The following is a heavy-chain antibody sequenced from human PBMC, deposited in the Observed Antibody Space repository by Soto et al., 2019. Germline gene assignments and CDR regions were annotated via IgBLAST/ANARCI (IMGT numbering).Heavy chain of an antibody. CDR1: GFTFSDYY. V-gene: IGHV3-11*01. CDR2: ISSSGSTI. Sequence: PGGSLRLSCAASGFTFSDYYMSWIRQAPGKGLEWVSYISSSGSTIYYADSVKGRFTISRDNAKNSLYLQMNSLRAEDTAVYYWARSETYSSSSYDYWGQGTLVTVSS. D-gene: IGHD6-6*01. CDR3: ARSETYSSSSYDY. J-gene: IGHJ4*02.